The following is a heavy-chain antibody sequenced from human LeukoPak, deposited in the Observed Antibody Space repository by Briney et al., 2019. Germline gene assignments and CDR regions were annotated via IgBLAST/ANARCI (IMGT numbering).Heavy chain of an antibody. V-gene: IGHV3-30*18. CDR3: AKDSCSSNSCPIEY. Sequence: PGRSLRLSCAASGFTFSSYGMHWVRHAPGKGLEWVAVISYDGSNKYYADSVKGRFTISRDNSKNTLYLQMNSLRAEDTAVYYCAKDSCSSNSCPIEYWGQGTLVTVSS. D-gene: IGHD2-2*01. CDR1: GFTFSSYG. CDR2: ISYDGSNK. J-gene: IGHJ4*02.